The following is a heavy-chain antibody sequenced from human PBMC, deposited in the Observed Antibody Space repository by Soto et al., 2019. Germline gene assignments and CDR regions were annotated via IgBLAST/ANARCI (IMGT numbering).Heavy chain of an antibody. J-gene: IGHJ4*02. Sequence: QVQLVESGGGVVQPGRSLRLSCAASGFTFSSYGMHWVRQAPGKGLEWVAVIWYDGSNKYYADSVKGRFTISRDNSKKPLYLKRNSRRAEDTAVYSCAGDVPDYGGQGTLVTPSS. CDR2: IWYDGSNK. CDR1: GFTFSSYG. CDR3: AGDVPDY. V-gene: IGHV3-33*01.